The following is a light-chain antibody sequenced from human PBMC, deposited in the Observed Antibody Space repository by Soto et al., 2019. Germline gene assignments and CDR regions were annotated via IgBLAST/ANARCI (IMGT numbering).Light chain of an antibody. J-gene: IGKJ4*01. V-gene: IGKV1-9*01. CDR1: QGISTY. Sequence: DIQLTQSPSFLSASVGDRVSITCRATQGISTYLAWYQHKPGKAPKLLICTASTLQSGVPSRFSGSGSGTDFTLTISSLQPEDFATYYCQQVKSYPLTFGGGTKVEIK. CDR2: TAS. CDR3: QQVKSYPLT.